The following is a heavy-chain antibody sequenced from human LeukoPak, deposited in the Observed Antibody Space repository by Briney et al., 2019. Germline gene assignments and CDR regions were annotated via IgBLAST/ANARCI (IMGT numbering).Heavy chain of an antibody. CDR2: IYPDDSDT. CDR3: ARHSSISRAPFDI. V-gene: IGHV5-51*01. CDR1: GYSFTSYW. D-gene: IGHD6-19*01. J-gene: IGHJ3*02. Sequence: GESLKISCKGSGYSFTSYWIGWVRQMPGKGLEWMGIIYPDDSDTRYSPSFQGQVTISADKSISTAYLQWSSLKASDTAMYYCARHSSISRAPFDIWGQGTMVTVSS.